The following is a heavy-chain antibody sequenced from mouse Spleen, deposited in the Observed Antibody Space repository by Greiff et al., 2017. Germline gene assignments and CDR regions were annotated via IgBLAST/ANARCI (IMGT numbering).Heavy chain of an antibody. D-gene: IGHD2-12*01. Sequence: VQLKESEGGLVQPGSSMKLSCTASGFTFSDYYMAWVRQVPEKGLEWVANINYDGSSTYYLDSLKSRFIISRDNAKNILYLQMSSLKSEDTATYYCAREELLGAMDYWGQGTSVTVSS. CDR2: INYDGSST. V-gene: IGHV5-16*01. CDR1: GFTFSDYY. CDR3: AREELLGAMDY. J-gene: IGHJ4*01.